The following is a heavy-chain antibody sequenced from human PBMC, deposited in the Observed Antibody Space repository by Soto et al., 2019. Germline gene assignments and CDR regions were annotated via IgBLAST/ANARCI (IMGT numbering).Heavy chain of an antibody. CDR3: AREVKQRLGYYYIGLDV. Sequence: QVQLQESGPGLVKPSETVSLTCAVSGDSIRAFYCSWFRQPTGGGLAWIGRFSLSGDTDYNPSLRRRLTMSLDTSKSQFSLRLTSVSAADTAVYYCAREVKQRLGYYYIGLDVWGQVTTVTVSS. CDR2: FSLSGDT. J-gene: IGHJ6*02. CDR1: GDSIRAFY. V-gene: IGHV4-4*07. D-gene: IGHD6-25*01.